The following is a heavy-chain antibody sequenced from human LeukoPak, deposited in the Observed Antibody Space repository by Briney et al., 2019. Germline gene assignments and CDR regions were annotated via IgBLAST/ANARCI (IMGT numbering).Heavy chain of an antibody. CDR2: ISGSGGST. D-gene: IGHD2-15*01. CDR3: ARDRGYCSGGSCYSSAFDI. J-gene: IGHJ3*02. CDR1: GFTFSDYY. V-gene: IGHV3-11*04. Sequence: PGGSLRLSCAASGFTFSDYYMSWIRQAPGKGLEWVSAISGSGGSTYYADSVKGRFTISRDNAKNTLYLQMNSLRAEDTAVYYCARDRGYCSGGSCYSSAFDIWGQGTMVTVSS.